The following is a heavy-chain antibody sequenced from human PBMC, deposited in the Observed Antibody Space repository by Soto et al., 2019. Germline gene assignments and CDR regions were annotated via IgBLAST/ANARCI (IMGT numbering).Heavy chain of an antibody. CDR1: GFTFGSYS. V-gene: IGHV3-48*01. CDR3: AREEGLLNWFNP. D-gene: IGHD1-26*01. Sequence: GXSRRLSCAASGFTFGSYSMNWVRQAPGNGLEWFQAIXSSSTXLYYQDPVKGXXTITRANXXNPPYLHMNRLRADDTALYYWAREEGLLNWFNPWGQGTLVTVSS. CDR2: IXSSSTXL. J-gene: IGHJ5*02.